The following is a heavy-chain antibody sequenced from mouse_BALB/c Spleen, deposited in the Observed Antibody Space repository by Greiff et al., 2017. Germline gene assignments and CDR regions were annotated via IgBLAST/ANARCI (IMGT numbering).Heavy chain of an antibody. V-gene: IGHV1S135*01. CDR3: TRRGDYGGYFAY. CDR1: GYAFTSYN. D-gene: IGHD1-1*02. J-gene: IGHJ3*01. CDR2: IDPYNGGT. Sequence: VQLQQSGPELVKPGASVKVSCKASGYAFTSYNMYWVKQSHGKSLEWIGYIDPYNGGTSYNQKFKGKATLTVDKSSSTAYMQLSSLTSEDSAVYYCTRRGDYGGYFAYWGQGTLVTVSA.